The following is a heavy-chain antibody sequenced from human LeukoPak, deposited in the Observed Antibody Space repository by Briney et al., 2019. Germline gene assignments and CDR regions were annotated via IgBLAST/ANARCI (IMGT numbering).Heavy chain of an antibody. V-gene: IGHV3-23*01. CDR3: AKDSGSSEYYFDY. CDR2: ISGSGSGT. D-gene: IGHD1-26*01. CDR1: GFTFSSYW. Sequence: GGSLRLSCAASGFTFSSYWMHWVRQAPGKGLEWVSAISGSGSGTYYADSVKGRFTISRDNSKNTLYLQMNSLRAEDTAVYYCAKDSGSSEYYFDYWGQGTLVTVSS. J-gene: IGHJ4*02.